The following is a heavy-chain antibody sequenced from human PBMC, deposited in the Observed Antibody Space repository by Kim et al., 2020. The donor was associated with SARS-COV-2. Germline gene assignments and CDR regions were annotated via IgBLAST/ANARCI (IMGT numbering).Heavy chain of an antibody. V-gene: IGHV5-10-1*01. CDR1: GYSFTSYW. CDR2: IDPSDSYT. Sequence: GESLKISCKGSGYSFTSYWISWVRQMPGKGLEWMGRIDPSDSYTNYSPSFQGHVTISADKSISTAYLQWSSLKASDTAMYYCARHVVVDGIAAAPQDYWGQGTLVTVSS. J-gene: IGHJ4*02. D-gene: IGHD6-13*01. CDR3: ARHVVVDGIAAAPQDY.